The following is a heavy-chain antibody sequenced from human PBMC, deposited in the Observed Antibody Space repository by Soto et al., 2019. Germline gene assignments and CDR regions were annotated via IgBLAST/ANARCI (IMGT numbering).Heavy chain of an antibody. J-gene: IGHJ4*02. CDR1: GGTFSSYA. CDR2: IIPIFGTA. Sequence: QVQLVQSGAEVKKPGSSVKVSCKASGGTFSSYAVSWVRQAPGQGLEWMGGIIPIFGTANYAQKFQGRVTITADESTSTAYMELSSLRSEDTAVYYCAREPLGQSGSYLFDYWGQGTLVTVSS. V-gene: IGHV1-69*01. D-gene: IGHD1-26*01. CDR3: AREPLGQSGSYLFDY.